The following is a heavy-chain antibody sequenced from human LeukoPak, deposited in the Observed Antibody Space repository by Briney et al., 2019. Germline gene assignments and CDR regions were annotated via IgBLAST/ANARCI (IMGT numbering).Heavy chain of an antibody. J-gene: IGHJ4*02. Sequence: ASVKVSCKASGYTFITYGIRWVRQAPGQGLEWMGWISVYNGNTNFAQKLQGRVTLTTDTSTSAAYMELRSLRSDDTAVYYCARAYYYDSSDFYQDYWGQGTLVTVSS. V-gene: IGHV1-18*01. CDR1: GYTFITYG. CDR3: ARAYYYDSSDFYQDY. D-gene: IGHD3-22*01. CDR2: ISVYNGNT.